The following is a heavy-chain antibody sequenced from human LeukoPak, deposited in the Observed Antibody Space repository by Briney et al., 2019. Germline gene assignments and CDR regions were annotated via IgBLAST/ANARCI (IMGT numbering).Heavy chain of an antibody. CDR1: GYTFTGYY. CDR3: ARDRPSSGWFY. J-gene: IGHJ4*02. CDR2: ISAYNGNT. V-gene: IGHV1-18*04. D-gene: IGHD6-19*01. Sequence: ASVKVSCKASGYTFTGYYMHWVRQAPGQGLEWMGWISAYNGNTNYAQKLQGRVTMTTDTSTSTAYMELRSLRSDDTAVYYCARDRPSSGWFYWGQGTLVTVSS.